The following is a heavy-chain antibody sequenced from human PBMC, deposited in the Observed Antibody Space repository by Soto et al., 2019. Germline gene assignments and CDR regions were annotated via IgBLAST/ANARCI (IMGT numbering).Heavy chain of an antibody. V-gene: IGHV4-31*03. CDR2: IYYSGST. Sequence: PSETLSLTCTVTGGSISSGGYYWSWIRQHPGKGLEWIGYIYYSGSTYYNPSLKSRVTISVDTSKNQFSLKLSSVTAADTAVYYCARDGAAAGTVDYWGQGTLVTVSS. D-gene: IGHD6-13*01. CDR1: GGSISSGGYY. J-gene: IGHJ4*02. CDR3: ARDGAAAGTVDY.